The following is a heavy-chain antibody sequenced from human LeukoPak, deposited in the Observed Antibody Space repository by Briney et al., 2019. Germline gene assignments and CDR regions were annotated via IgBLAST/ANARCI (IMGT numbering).Heavy chain of an antibody. CDR1: GYTFTSYG. J-gene: IGHJ4*02. Sequence: ASVKVSCKASGYTFTSYGISWVRQAPGQGLEWMGWISAYNGNTNYAQKLQGRVTMTTDTSTSTAYMELRSLRSDDTAVYYCARVEGGPHSRAMVDYWGQGTLVTVSS. CDR3: ARVEGGPHSRAMVDY. CDR2: ISAYNGNT. V-gene: IGHV1-18*01. D-gene: IGHD5-18*01.